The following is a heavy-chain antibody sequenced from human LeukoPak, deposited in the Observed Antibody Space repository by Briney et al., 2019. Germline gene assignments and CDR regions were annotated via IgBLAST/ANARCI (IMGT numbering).Heavy chain of an antibody. Sequence: GASVEVSCKASGYTFTSYDINWVRQATGQGLEWMGWMSPNSGNTGYAQKFQGRVTLTRNTSISTAYMELSSLKSEDTAVYYCARWGSCSSTTCYDAFDIRGQGTMVTVSS. CDR1: GYTFTSYD. J-gene: IGHJ3*02. CDR3: ARWGSCSSTTCYDAFDI. D-gene: IGHD2-2*01. CDR2: MSPNSGNT. V-gene: IGHV1-8*01.